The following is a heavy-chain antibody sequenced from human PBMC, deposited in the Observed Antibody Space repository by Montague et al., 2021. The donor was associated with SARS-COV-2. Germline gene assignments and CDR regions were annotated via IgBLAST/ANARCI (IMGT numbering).Heavy chain of an antibody. J-gene: IGHJ3*02. Sequence: SETLSLTCTVPGASNRGEDRNWTRQHPRKRREWYGYIYWTGYTNNSPSLKSRVSLSVDTSKNQFYLTLSSVTAADTAIYYCARDASSGYFDAIAIWGQGTFVTVSS. CDR3: ARDASSGYFDAIAI. V-gene: IGHV4-59*01. D-gene: IGHD5-12*01. CDR1: GASNRGED. CDR2: IYWTGYT.